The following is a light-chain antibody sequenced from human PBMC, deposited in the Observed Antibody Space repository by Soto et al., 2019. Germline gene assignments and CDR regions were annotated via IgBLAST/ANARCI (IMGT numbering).Light chain of an antibody. Sequence: QSVLTQPPSVSGAPGQRVTISCPGSSSNIGAGYDVHWYQQLPGTAPKLLIYGNSNRPSGVPDRFSGSKSGTSASLAITGLQAEDEADYYCQSYDSSLGGLVFGGGTKLTVL. J-gene: IGLJ2*01. CDR3: QSYDSSLGGLV. V-gene: IGLV1-40*01. CDR1: SSNIGAGYD. CDR2: GNS.